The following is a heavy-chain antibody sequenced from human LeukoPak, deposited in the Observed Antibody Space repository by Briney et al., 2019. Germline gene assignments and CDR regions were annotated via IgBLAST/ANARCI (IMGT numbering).Heavy chain of an antibody. Sequence: PGGSLRLSCAASGFTFSSYGMHWVRQAPGKGREWLAVISYDGSNKYSDSVKGRFTISRDNFKNTLYLQMNSLRAEDTAVYYCAKEPTYYSGSGSYSHFDYWGQGTLVTVSS. J-gene: IGHJ4*02. D-gene: IGHD3-10*01. CDR2: ISYDGSNK. V-gene: IGHV3-30*18. CDR1: GFTFSSYG. CDR3: AKEPTYYSGSGSYSHFDY.